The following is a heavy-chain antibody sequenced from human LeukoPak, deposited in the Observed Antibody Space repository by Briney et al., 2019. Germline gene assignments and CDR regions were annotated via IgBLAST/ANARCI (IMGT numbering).Heavy chain of an antibody. CDR2: IYYSGTT. Sequence: SETLSLTCTVSGGSISSYYWSWIRQPPGKGLEWVGYIYYSGTTDYNPPLKSQVTISVDTSNNQFSLKVSSVTAADTAVYYCARSSGAYRSFDYWGQGTLVPVSS. CDR1: GGSISSYY. J-gene: IGHJ4*02. V-gene: IGHV4-59*01. D-gene: IGHD1-26*01. CDR3: ARSSGAYRSFDY.